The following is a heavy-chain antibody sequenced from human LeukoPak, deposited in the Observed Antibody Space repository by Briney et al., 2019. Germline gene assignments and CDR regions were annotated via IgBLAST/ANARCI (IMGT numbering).Heavy chain of an antibody. CDR2: ISAYNGNT. V-gene: IGHV1-18*01. Sequence: GASVKVSCKASGYTFTSYGISRVRQAPGQGLEWMGWISAYNGNTNYAQKLQGRVTMTTDTSTSTAYMELRSLRSDDTAVYYCARGRSYYGSGSYYNWFDPWGQGTLVTVSS. CDR3: ARGRSYYGSGSYYNWFDP. D-gene: IGHD3-10*01. J-gene: IGHJ5*02. CDR1: GYTFTSYG.